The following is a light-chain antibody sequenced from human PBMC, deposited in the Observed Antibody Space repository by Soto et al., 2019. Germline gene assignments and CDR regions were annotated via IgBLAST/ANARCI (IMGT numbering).Light chain of an antibody. CDR1: QSVGSS. CDR2: GAS. V-gene: IGKV3-15*01. Sequence: EIVMRQSPATLSVSPWERATLSCRASQSVGSSLAWYQQEPGQAPRLLIYGASTRATGIPARFSGSGSGTEFTLTISSLRSEDFAVYFCQQYKNWPPITFGQGTRLQIK. CDR3: QQYKNWPPIT. J-gene: IGKJ5*01.